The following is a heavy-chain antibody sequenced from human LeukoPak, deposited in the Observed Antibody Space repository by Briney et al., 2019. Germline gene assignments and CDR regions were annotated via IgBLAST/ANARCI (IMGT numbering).Heavy chain of an antibody. Sequence: PSETLSLTCTVSGGSISSSSYYWGWIRQPPGKGLEWIGSIYYSGSTYYNPSLKSRVTISVDTSKNQFSLKLSSVTAADTAVYYCAGHGWYGGLPDCWGQGTLVTVSS. CDR2: IYYSGST. CDR1: GGSISSSSYY. D-gene: IGHD1-26*01. V-gene: IGHV4-39*01. J-gene: IGHJ4*02. CDR3: AGHGWYGGLPDC.